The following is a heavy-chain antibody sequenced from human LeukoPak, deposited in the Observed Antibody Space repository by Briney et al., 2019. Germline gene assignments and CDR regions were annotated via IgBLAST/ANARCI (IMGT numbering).Heavy chain of an antibody. J-gene: IGHJ4*02. CDR2: IYYSGST. CDR1: GGSISSGGYY. D-gene: IGHD5-18*01. CDR3: ARQNIHLWALNY. V-gene: IGHV4-31*03. Sequence: ASQTLSLTCTVSGGSISSGGYYWSWIRQHPGKGLEWIGYIYYSGSTYYNPSLKSRVTMSVDTSKNQFSLRLSSVSAADTAVYYCARQNIHLWALNYWGQGTLVTVSS.